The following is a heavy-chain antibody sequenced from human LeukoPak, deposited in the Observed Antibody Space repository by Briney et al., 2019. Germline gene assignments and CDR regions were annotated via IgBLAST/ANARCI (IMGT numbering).Heavy chain of an antibody. CDR1: GGSISSYY. Sequence: SETLSLTCTVSGGSISSYYWSWIRQPPGKGLEWIGYIYYSGSTYYNPSLKSRVTISVDTSKNQFSLKLSSVTAADTAVYYCASSIAAAGWYFDLWGRGTLVTVSS. D-gene: IGHD6-13*01. V-gene: IGHV4-59*08. CDR3: ASSIAAAGWYFDL. CDR2: IYYSGST. J-gene: IGHJ2*01.